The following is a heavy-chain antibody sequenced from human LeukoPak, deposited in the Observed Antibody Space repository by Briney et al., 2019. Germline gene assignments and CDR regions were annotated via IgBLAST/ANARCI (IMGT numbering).Heavy chain of an antibody. D-gene: IGHD5-24*01. CDR3: ARGRDGYIFDY. J-gene: IGHJ4*02. V-gene: IGHV4-59*01. Sequence: SETLSLTCTVSGGSISSYYWSWIRQPPGKGLEWIGYIYYGGSTNYNPSLKSRVTMSVDTSKNQFSLKLSSVTAADTAVYYCARGRDGYIFDYWGQGTLVTVSS. CDR2: IYYGGST. CDR1: GGSISSYY.